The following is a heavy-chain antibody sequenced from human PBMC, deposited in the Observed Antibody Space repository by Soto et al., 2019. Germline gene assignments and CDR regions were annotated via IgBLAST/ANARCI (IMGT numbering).Heavy chain of an antibody. CDR2: ISGSGGST. D-gene: IGHD6-13*01. CDR3: AKVDEIAAAGSLDY. J-gene: IGHJ4*02. CDR1: GFTFSSYA. V-gene: IGHV3-23*01. Sequence: GSLRLSCAASGFTFSSYAMSWVRQAPGEGLEWVSAISGSGGSTYYADSVKGRFTISRDNSKNTLYLQMNSLRAEDTAVYYCAKVDEIAAAGSLDYWGQGTLVTVSS.